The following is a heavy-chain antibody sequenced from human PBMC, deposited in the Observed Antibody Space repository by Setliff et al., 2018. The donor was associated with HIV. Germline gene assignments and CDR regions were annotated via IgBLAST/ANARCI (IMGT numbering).Heavy chain of an antibody. V-gene: IGHV3-30*03. CDR3: ARVFSPIGALSPGFDY. CDR2: ISYGGNNE. Sequence: GGSLRLSCAASGFTFRTYGMHWVRQAPGKGLEWVAFISYGGNNEYYADSVKGRFTISRDNSKNTLYLQMDSLRPEDTAVYYCARVFSPIGALSPGFDYWGQGTLVTVSS. D-gene: IGHD3-3*01. J-gene: IGHJ4*02. CDR1: GFTFRTYG.